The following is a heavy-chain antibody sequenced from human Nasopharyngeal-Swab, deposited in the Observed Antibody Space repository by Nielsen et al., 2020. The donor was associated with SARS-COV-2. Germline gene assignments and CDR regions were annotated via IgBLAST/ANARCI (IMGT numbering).Heavy chain of an antibody. CDR1: GFTFSDYW. V-gene: IGHV3-7*01. D-gene: IGHD3-10*01. J-gene: IGHJ4*02. CDR3: ADPPSGY. CDR2: INQDGSDI. Sequence: GGSLRLSCGGSGFTFSDYWMSWVRRAPGKGLEWVATINQDGSDIGYVDSVAGRFTISRDNAETSLYLQMNSLRVDDTAVYYCADPPSGYWGQGTRVTVSS.